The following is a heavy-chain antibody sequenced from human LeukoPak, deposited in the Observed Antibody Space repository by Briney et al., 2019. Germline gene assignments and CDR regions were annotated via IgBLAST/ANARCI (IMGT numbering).Heavy chain of an antibody. CDR1: GFPFSSYS. Sequence: GGSLRLSCAASGFPFSSYSMTWVRQAPGKGLEWVANIKPDGTTKFYVDSVKGRFTISRDNALNSLYLQMNSLRAEDTAVYYCARTMGATIDYWGQGTLVTVSS. CDR3: ARTMGATIDY. V-gene: IGHV3-7*01. D-gene: IGHD1-26*01. J-gene: IGHJ4*02. CDR2: IKPDGTTK.